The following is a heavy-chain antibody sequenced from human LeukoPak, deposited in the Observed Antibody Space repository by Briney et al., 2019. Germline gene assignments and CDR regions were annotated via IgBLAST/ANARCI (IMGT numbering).Heavy chain of an antibody. CDR2: INPTGTTT. V-gene: IGHV1-46*01. CDR3: AREAPAFDP. J-gene: IGHJ5*02. CDR1: GYTFINHW. Sequence: ASVKVSCKASGYTFINHWMHWVRQAPGQGLEWVGLINPTGTTTLYAQKFQGRITLTRDMSATTDYMELSSLTSEDTAVYYCAREAPAFDPWGQGTLVTVSS.